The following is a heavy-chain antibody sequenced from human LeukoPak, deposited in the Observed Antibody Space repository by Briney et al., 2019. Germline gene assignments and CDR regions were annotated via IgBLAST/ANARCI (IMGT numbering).Heavy chain of an antibody. J-gene: IGHJ4*02. CDR1: GFTFSSYS. V-gene: IGHV3-21*01. D-gene: IGHD2-15*01. Sequence: GGSLRLSCAASGFTFSSYSMNWVRQAPGKGLEWVSSISSSSSYIYYADSVKGRFTISRDNAKNSLYLQMNSLRAEDTAAYYCARGYPKRVLPDYWGQGTLVTVSS. CDR2: ISSSSSYI. CDR3: ARGYPKRVLPDY.